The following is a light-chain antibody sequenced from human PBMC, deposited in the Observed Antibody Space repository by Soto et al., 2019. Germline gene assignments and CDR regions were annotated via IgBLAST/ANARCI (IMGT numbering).Light chain of an antibody. CDR2: AVT. J-gene: IGLJ3*02. V-gene: IGLV2-11*01. Sequence: QSALTQPRSVSGSPGQSVTISCTGTTNDIGGFPYVSWYQQVPGKAPQLMISAVTQRPSGVPDRFSGSKSGNTASLTISGRQADDEAAYFCCSYTASDLWVFGGGTKVTVL. CDR3: CSYTASDLWV. CDR1: TNDIGGFPY.